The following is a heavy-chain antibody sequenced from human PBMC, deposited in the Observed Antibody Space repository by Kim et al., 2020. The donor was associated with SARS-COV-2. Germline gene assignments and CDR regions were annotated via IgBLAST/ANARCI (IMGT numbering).Heavy chain of an antibody. D-gene: IGHD3-9*01. CDR1: GASISSGSYF. CDR3: SRDTGCYQVDC. J-gene: IGHJ4*02. V-gene: IGHV4-39*02. CDR2: VHTTGTT. Sequence: SETLSLTCSVSGASISSGSYFWGWVCQSPEKGIEWIGSVHTTGTTVYDPSLRGRISVSKDTSRNQYYLRVDSVTAADTAVYYCSRDTGCYQVDCWGQGTLVTVSS.